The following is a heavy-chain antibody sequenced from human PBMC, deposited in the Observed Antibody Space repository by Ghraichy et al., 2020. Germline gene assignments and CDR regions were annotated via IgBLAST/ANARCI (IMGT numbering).Heavy chain of an antibody. Sequence: SETLSLTCTVSGGSVSTSSWSWFRQPPGKGLEWVGYIYNSVNTNNNPPLKSRVTISVDTSKNQFSLRLSSVTAADTAVYYCTRFARNPDSWGQGILVTVSS. D-gene: IGHD1-14*01. CDR1: GGSVSTSS. CDR3: TRFARNPDS. V-gene: IGHV4-59*02. J-gene: IGHJ5*01. CDR2: IYNSVNT.